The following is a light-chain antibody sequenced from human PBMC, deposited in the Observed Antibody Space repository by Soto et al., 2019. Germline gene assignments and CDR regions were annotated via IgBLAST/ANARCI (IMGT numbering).Light chain of an antibody. Sequence: VLTQSTGTLSLSPGKRATLSCTASQSVSSIYLAWYQQKPGQAPRLLIYGASTRATGIPDRFSGSGSGTDFTLTISRLEPEDFAVYFCQHYGSSLITFGQGTRLEIK. CDR1: QSVSSIY. CDR3: QHYGSSLIT. CDR2: GAS. V-gene: IGKV3-20*01. J-gene: IGKJ5*01.